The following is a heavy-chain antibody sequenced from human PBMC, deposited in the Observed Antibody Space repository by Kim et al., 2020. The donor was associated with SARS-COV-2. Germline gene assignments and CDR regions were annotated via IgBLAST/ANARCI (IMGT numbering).Heavy chain of an antibody. CDR3: AKAGYNWNDGVMDV. CDR2: ISYDGSNK. Sequence: GGSLRLSCAASGFTFSSYGMHWVRQAPGKGLEWVAVISYDGSNKYYADSVKGRFTISRDNSKNTLYLQMNSLRAEDTAVYYCAKAGYNWNDGVMDVWGQGTTVTVSS. CDR1: GFTFSSYG. D-gene: IGHD1-20*01. V-gene: IGHV3-30*18. J-gene: IGHJ6*02.